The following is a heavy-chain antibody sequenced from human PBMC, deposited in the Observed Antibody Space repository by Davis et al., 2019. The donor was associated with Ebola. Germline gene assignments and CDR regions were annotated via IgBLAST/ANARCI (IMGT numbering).Heavy chain of an antibody. Sequence: PSETLSLTCAVYGGSFSGYYWSWIRQPPGKGLEWIGYIYYSGSTNYNPSLKSRVTISVDTSKNQFSLKLSSVTAADTAVYYCARRCSGSYGEWWFDPWGQGTLVTVSS. V-gene: IGHV4-59*08. CDR2: IYYSGST. D-gene: IGHD1-26*01. CDR3: ARRCSGSYGEWWFDP. J-gene: IGHJ5*02. CDR1: GGSFSGYY.